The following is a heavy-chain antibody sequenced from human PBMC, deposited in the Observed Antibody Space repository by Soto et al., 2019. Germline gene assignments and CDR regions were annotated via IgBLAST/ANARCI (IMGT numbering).Heavy chain of an antibody. CDR2: IDTSGHST. Sequence: GGSLRLSCEASGFVFTNFWMHWVRHVPGKGLVWVARIDTSGHSTNYAESVKGRFTISRDNAKNTVSLQMNSLRVEDAGVYYCAKDSWYFDLWSQGSQVTVSS. J-gene: IGHJ4*02. D-gene: IGHD6-13*01. CDR1: GFVFTNFW. CDR3: AKDSWYFDL. V-gene: IGHV3-74*01.